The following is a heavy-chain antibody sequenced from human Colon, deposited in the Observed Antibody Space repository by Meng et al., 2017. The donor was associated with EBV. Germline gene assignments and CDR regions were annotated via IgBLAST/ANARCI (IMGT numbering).Heavy chain of an antibody. CDR3: ARAEYYNWFDP. Sequence: QVQVQESGPGLVKPSQXLSLTCTVPGGSMRSGDYFWNWIRPPPGKGLEWIGYIYYSGNTYYNPSLKSRVTISIDTSKNQFSLKLSSVTAADTAVYYCARAEYYNWFDPWGQGTLVTVAS. CDR1: GGSMRSGDYF. J-gene: IGHJ5*02. CDR2: IYYSGNT. D-gene: IGHD1-14*01. V-gene: IGHV4-30-4*01.